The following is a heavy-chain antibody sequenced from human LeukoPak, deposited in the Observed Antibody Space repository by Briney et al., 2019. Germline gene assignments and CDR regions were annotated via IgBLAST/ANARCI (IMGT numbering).Heavy chain of an antibody. J-gene: IGHJ6*03. CDR1: GYTFTSYG. CDR2: ISAYNGNT. V-gene: IGHV1-18*01. CDR3: ASKGYDSSGSYYMDV. D-gene: IGHD3-22*01. Sequence: ASVKVSCKASGYTFTSYGISWVRQAPGQGLEWMGWISAYNGNTNYAQKLQGRVTMTTDTSMSTAYMELRSLRSDDTAVYYCASKGYDSSGSYYMDVWGKGTTVTISS.